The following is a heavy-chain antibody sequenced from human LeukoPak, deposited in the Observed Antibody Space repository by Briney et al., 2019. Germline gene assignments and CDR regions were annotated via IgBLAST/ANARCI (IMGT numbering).Heavy chain of an antibody. CDR1: GFTFGSYA. Sequence: GGSLRLSCAASGFTFGSYAMSWVRQAPGKGLECVSTITGGDGSTYYADSVKGRFTISRDNSKKTLYLQMNSLRAEDTAVYYCAKDGGYKGGFNYWGQGTLVTVSS. D-gene: IGHD5-24*01. CDR3: AKDGGYKGGFNY. J-gene: IGHJ4*02. CDR2: ITGGDGST. V-gene: IGHV3-23*01.